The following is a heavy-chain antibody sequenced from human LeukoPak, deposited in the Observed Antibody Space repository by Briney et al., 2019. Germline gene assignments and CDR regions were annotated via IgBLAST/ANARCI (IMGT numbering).Heavy chain of an antibody. CDR3: ARDLASQGRLYCSSTRCSKGTFDI. CDR2: IKQDGSEK. CDR1: GLTLSNYW. J-gene: IGHJ3*02. Sequence: PGGSLRLSCAGSGLTLSNYWMTWVRQAPGKGLEWVANIKQDGSEKYYVDSVKGRFTISRDNAKNSLYLQMNSLRAEDTAVYYCARDLASQGRLYCSSTRCSKGTFDIWGQGTMVTVSS. D-gene: IGHD2-2*01. V-gene: IGHV3-7*01.